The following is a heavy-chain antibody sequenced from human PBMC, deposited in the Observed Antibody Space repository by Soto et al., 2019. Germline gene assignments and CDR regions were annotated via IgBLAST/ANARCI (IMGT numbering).Heavy chain of an antibody. Sequence: ASVKVSCKASGYTFTGYYMHWVRQAPGQGLEWMGWINPNSGGTNYAQKFQGWVTMTRDTSISTAYMELSRLRSDDTAVYYCARSVEMATITFDYWGQGTLVTVSS. J-gene: IGHJ4*02. D-gene: IGHD5-12*01. V-gene: IGHV1-2*04. CDR1: GYTFTGYY. CDR2: INPNSGGT. CDR3: ARSVEMATITFDY.